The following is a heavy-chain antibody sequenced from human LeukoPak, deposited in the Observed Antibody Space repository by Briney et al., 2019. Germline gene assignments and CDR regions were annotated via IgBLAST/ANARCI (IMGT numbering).Heavy chain of an antibody. D-gene: IGHD6-13*01. CDR1: GGTFSSYA. V-gene: IGHV1-69*13. J-gene: IGHJ4*02. Sequence: ASVKVSCKASGGTFSSYAISWVRQAPGQGLEWMGGIILIFGTANYAQKFQGRVTITADESTSTAYMELSSLRSEDTAVYYCARDLLPGIAAAGRIPFDYWGQGTLVTVSS. CDR3: ARDLLPGIAAAGRIPFDY. CDR2: IILIFGTA.